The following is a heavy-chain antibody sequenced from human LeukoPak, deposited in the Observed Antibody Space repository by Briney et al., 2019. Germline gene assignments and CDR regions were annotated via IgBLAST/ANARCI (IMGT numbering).Heavy chain of an antibody. Sequence: SETLSLTCAVYGGSFSGYYWSWIRQPPGKGLEWIGEINHSGSTNYNPSLKSRVTISVDTSKNQFSLKLSSVTAADTAVYYCARDIYTSFWGAYYYYGMDVWGQGTTVTVSS. J-gene: IGHJ6*02. D-gene: IGHD3-16*01. V-gene: IGHV4-34*01. CDR1: GGSFSGYY. CDR2: INHSGST. CDR3: ARDIYTSFWGAYYYYGMDV.